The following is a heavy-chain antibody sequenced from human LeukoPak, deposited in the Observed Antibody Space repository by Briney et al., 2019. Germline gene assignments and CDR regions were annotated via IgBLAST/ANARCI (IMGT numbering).Heavy chain of an antibody. CDR3: ARDKYSSGWADY. D-gene: IGHD6-19*01. J-gene: IGHJ4*02. V-gene: IGHV3-30*04. CDR2: IPYDGSNK. Sequence: GRSLRLSCAASGFTFSSYAMHWVRQAPGKGLEWVAVIPYDGSNKYYADSVKGRFTISRDNSKNTLYLQMNSLRAEDTAVYYCARDKYSSGWADYWGQGTLVTVSS. CDR1: GFTFSSYA.